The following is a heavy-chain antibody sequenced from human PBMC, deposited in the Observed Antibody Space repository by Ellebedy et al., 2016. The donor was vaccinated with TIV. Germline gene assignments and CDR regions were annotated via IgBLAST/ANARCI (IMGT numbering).Heavy chain of an antibody. V-gene: IGHV3-23*01. CDR2: ISHTGGRT. Sequence: PGGSLRLSCAASGFTFSSYAMSWVRQAPGKGLEWVSTISHTGGRTYYADSVGGRFTISRDNSKKTLYLQMNSLSAEDTAVYYCAKGRGGGSDSSAPRYYFDYWGPGTLVTVSS. CDR1: GFTFSSYA. J-gene: IGHJ4*02. CDR3: AKGRGGGSDSSAPRYYFDY. D-gene: IGHD3-22*01.